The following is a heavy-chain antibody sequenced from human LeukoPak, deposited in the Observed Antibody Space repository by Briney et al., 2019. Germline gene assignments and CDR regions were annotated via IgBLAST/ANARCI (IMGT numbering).Heavy chain of an antibody. CDR3: AKARRVVVPAAMWDY. J-gene: IGHJ4*02. CDR2: ISGSGGST. CDR1: EFSVGSNY. Sequence: PGGSLRLSCAASEFSVGSNYMTWVRQAPGKGLEWVSAISGSGGSTYYADSVKGRFTISRDNSKNTLYLQMNSLRAEDTAVYYCAKARRVVVPAAMWDYWGQGTLVTVSS. D-gene: IGHD2-2*01. V-gene: IGHV3-23*01.